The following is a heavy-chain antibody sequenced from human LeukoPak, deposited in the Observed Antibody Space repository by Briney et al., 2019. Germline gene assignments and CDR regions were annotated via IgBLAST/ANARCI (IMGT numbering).Heavy chain of an antibody. Sequence: ASVKVSCKASGYTFTSYGISWVRQAPGQGLEWMGWISAYNGNTNYAQKLQGRVTMTTDTSTSTAYMELRSLRSDDTAVYYCARGGPMTTDFYYYYMDVWGQGTMVTVSS. CDR2: ISAYNGNT. V-gene: IGHV1-18*01. CDR1: GYTFTSYG. CDR3: ARGGPMTTDFYYYYMDV. J-gene: IGHJ6*03. D-gene: IGHD4-11*01.